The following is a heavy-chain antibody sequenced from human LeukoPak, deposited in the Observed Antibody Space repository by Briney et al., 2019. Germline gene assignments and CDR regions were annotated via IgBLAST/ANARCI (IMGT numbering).Heavy chain of an antibody. V-gene: IGHV3-74*01. Sequence: GGSLRLSCTASGFTFSNYCMHWVRQTPGKGLIWVSRICPGGTITNYADSVKGRFTISRDDAKNMMFLQMNGLRADDTAVYYCAPDPRTLRLPPWGQGTLVPATS. J-gene: IGHJ5*02. CDR1: GFTFSNYC. CDR3: APDPRTLRLPP. CDR2: ICPGGTIT.